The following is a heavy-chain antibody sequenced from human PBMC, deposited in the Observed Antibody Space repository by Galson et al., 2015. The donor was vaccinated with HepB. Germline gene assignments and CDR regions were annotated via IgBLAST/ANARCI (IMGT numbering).Heavy chain of an antibody. V-gene: IGHV3-21*01. CDR2: ISSSSSYI. CDR1: GFTFSSYS. D-gene: IGHD6-6*01. J-gene: IGHJ6*03. CDR3: VGSSPFYYYYYMDV. Sequence: SLRLSCAASGFTFSSYSMNWVRQAPGKGLEWVSSISSSSSYIYYADSVKGRFTISRDNAKNSLYLQMNSLRAEDTAVYYCVGSSPFYYYYYMDVWGKGTTVTVSS.